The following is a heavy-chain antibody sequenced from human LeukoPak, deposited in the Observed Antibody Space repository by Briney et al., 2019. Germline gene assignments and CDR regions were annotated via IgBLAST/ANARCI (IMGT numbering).Heavy chain of an antibody. V-gene: IGHV3-66*01. J-gene: IGHJ4*02. Sequence: GGSLRLSCAASGFTVSSNYMSWVRQAPGKGLKWVSVIYSGGSTYYADSVKGRFTISRDNSKNTLYLQMNSLRAEDTAVYYCTRGPKGYCSGGSCYSAYWGQGTLVTVSS. CDR1: GFTVSSNY. CDR2: IYSGGST. CDR3: TRGPKGYCSGGSCYSAY. D-gene: IGHD2-15*01.